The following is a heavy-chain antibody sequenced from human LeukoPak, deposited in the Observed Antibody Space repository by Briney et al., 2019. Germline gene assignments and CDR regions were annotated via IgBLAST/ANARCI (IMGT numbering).Heavy chain of an antibody. V-gene: IGHV3-23*01. CDR3: AKPYSDSSVITGAAFDI. D-gene: IGHD6-19*01. J-gene: IGHJ3*02. Sequence: PGGSLRLSCAASGFTFSSYAMSWVRQAPGKGLEWVSAISGSGGSTYYADSVKGRFTISRDNSKNTLYLQMNSLRAEDTAVYYCAKPYSDSSVITGAAFDIWGQGTMVTVSS. CDR2: ISGSGGST. CDR1: GFTFSSYA.